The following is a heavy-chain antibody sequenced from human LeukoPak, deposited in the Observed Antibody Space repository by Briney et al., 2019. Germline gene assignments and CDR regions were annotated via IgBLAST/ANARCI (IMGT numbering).Heavy chain of an antibody. D-gene: IGHD3-9*01. CDR2: INHSGST. J-gene: IGHJ4*02. Sequence: SETLSLTCTVSGGSISSGGYYWSWIRQHPGKGLEWIGEINHSGSTNYNPPLKSRVTISVDTSRNQFSLKLSSVTAADTAVYYCARRRRYFDWLLLAPPTHFDYWGQGTLVTVSS. CDR3: ARRRRYFDWLLLAPPTHFDY. CDR1: GGSISSGGYY. V-gene: IGHV4-31*03.